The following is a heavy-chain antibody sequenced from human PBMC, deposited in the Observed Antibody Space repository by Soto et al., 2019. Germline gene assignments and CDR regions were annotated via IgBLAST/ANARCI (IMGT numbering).Heavy chain of an antibody. CDR1: GFTFSSYG. Sequence: QVQLVESGGGVVQPGRSLRLSCAASGFTFSSYGMHWVRQAPGKGLEWVAVISYDGSNKYYADSVKGRFTISRDNSKNTLYLQMNSLRAEDTAVYYCAKAIAAAGTHIYYYYYYGMDVWGQGTTVTVSS. CDR2: ISYDGSNK. V-gene: IGHV3-30*18. D-gene: IGHD6-13*01. J-gene: IGHJ6*02. CDR3: AKAIAAAGTHIYYYYYYGMDV.